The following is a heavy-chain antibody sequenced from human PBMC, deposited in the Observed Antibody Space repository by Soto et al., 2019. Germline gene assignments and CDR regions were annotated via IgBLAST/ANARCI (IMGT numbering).Heavy chain of an antibody. V-gene: IGHV3-33*01. CDR1: GFTFSSYG. CDR2: IWYDGSNK. Sequence: QVQLVESGGGVVQPGRSLRLSCAASGFTFSSYGMHWVRQAPGKGLEWVAVIWYDGSNKYYADSVKGRFTISRDNSKNTLYLEMNSLRAEDTAVYYWARDRDVVGGAAKSSYGMDVWGQGTTVTVSS. D-gene: IGHD2-15*01. J-gene: IGHJ6*02. CDR3: ARDRDVVGGAAKSSYGMDV.